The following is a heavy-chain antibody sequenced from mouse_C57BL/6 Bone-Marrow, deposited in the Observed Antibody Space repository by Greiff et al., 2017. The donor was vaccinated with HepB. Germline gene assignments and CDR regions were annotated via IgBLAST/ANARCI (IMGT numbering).Heavy chain of an antibody. J-gene: IGHJ2*01. V-gene: IGHV1-59*01. CDR2: IDPSDSYT. CDR3: ARSYYYGSPDY. CDR1: GYTFTSYW. Sequence: QVHVKQPGAELVRPGTSVKLSCKASGYTFTSYWMHWVKQRPGQGLEWIGVIDPSDSYTNYNQKFKGKATLTVDTSSSTAYMQLSSLTSEDSAVYYCARSYYYGSPDYWGQGTTLTVSS. D-gene: IGHD1-1*01.